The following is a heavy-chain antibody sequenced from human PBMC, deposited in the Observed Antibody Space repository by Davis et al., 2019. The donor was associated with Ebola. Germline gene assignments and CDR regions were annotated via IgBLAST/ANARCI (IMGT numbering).Heavy chain of an antibody. V-gene: IGHV4-39*01. Sequence: SETLSLTCSASGGSISSGSHYWGWIRQSPGKGLEWIGSIHYSGSTYYNPSIRSRFTISVDSSKNQFSLELSSVTASDTSVYYCAKQPRGGIPWFWFDPWGQGLLVTVSS. CDR1: GGSISSGSHY. D-gene: IGHD3-16*01. CDR2: IHYSGST. CDR3: AKQPRGGIPWFWFDP. J-gene: IGHJ5*02.